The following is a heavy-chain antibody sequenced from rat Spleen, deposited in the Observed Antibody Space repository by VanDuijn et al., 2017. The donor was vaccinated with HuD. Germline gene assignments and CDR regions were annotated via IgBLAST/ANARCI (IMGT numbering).Heavy chain of an antibody. Sequence: QVQLKESGPGLVQPSQTLSLTCTVSGFSLTRYHVTWVRQPPGKGLEWMGVIWTGGSTSYNSLLKSRLSISKDISKSQVFLRMSSLQTEDTATYYCARDGDSSWFAYWGQGTLVTVSS. CDR2: IWTGGST. CDR3: ARDGDSSWFAY. V-gene: IGHV2-43*01. CDR1: GFSLTRYH. J-gene: IGHJ3*01. D-gene: IGHD1-2*01.